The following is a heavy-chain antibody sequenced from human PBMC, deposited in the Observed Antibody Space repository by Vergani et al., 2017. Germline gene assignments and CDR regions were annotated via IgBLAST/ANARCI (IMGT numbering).Heavy chain of an antibody. D-gene: IGHD4-23*01. CDR3: ARDRHGGNSPRFDY. J-gene: IGHJ4*02. CDR1: GFTFDDYA. V-gene: IGHV3-9*01. Sequence: VQLVESGGGLVQPGRSLRLSCAASGFTFDDYAMHWVRQAPGKGLEWVSGISWNSGSIGYADSVKGRFTISRDNSKKTLYLQMNSLRAEDTAVYYCARDRHGGNSPRFDYWGQGTLVTVSS. CDR2: ISWNSGSI.